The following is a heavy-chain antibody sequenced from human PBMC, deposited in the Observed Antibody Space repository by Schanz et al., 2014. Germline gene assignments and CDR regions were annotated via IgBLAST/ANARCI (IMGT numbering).Heavy chain of an antibody. D-gene: IGHD5-12*01. CDR1: GGSVSSGGDY. Sequence: QVQLQESGPGLVKPSQTLSLTCTVSGGSVSSGGDYWSWIRQHPGKGLEWIGFISYSGSTNYNPSLKSRVTKPLATSKTQSSQNLRSVTAADTAVYYCARGGSVATIAPYTWFDPWGQGTLVTVSS. CDR2: ISYSGST. J-gene: IGHJ5*02. V-gene: IGHV4-31*03. CDR3: ARGGSVATIAPYTWFDP.